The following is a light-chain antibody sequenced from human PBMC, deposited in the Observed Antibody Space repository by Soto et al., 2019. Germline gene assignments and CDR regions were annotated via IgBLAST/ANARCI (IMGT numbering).Light chain of an antibody. CDR1: QSVLYSSNNNNY. V-gene: IGKV4-1*01. CDR2: LAS. CDR3: QQYYRTPYT. Sequence: DIVMTQSPDSLAVSLGERATINCKSSQSVLYSSNNNNYLAWYQQKPGQPPNLLIYLASTRESGVPDRFSGSGSGTDFTLTISSLQAEDVAVSYCQQYYRTPYTFGQGTKLEIK. J-gene: IGKJ2*01.